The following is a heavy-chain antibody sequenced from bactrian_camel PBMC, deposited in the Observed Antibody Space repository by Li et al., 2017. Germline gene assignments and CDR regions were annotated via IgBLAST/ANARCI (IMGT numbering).Heavy chain of an antibody. D-gene: IGHD2*01. CDR2: IDSDGST. CDR1: GYTYASKC. J-gene: IGHJ4*01. CDR3: DMRDGGSFYY. V-gene: IGHV3S53*01. Sequence: HVQLVESGGGSVQAGGSLRLSCVVSGYTYASKCMGWFRQAPGKEREGVAGIDSDGSTSYAESVKGRFTISQDNAKNTAYLQMNSLKSEDTALYYCDMRDGGSFYYWGQGTQVTVS.